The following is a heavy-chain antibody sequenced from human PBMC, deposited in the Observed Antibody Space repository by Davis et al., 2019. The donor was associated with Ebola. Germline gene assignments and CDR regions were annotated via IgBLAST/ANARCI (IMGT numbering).Heavy chain of an antibody. CDR2: ISWDGRST. V-gene: IGHV3-43D*03. CDR3: TAYDSTFKNY. D-gene: IGHD3-22*01. CDR1: GFTFGDYA. J-gene: IGHJ4*02. Sequence: GGSLRLSCAASGFTFGDYAMHWVRQAPGKGLEWVSLISWDGRSTDYADSVRDRFSISRDNSRNFLYLQMNGLRAEDTALYYCTAYDSTFKNYWGQGTLVTVSS.